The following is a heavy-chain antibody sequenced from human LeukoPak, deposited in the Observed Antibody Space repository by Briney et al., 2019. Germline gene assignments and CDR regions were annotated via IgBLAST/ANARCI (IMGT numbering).Heavy chain of an antibody. V-gene: IGHV3-48*04. D-gene: IGHD5/OR15-5a*01. J-gene: IGHJ4*02. CDR2: ISTSSLNTI. Sequence: GGSLRLSCAASGFTFSSFGMNWVRQAPGKGLEWISYISTSSLNTIHYADSVKGRFTISRDNAKNSLFLQMNSLRAEDTAVYYCARSLSTDFDYWGQGSLVTVSS. CDR1: GFTFSSFG. CDR3: ARSLSTDFDY.